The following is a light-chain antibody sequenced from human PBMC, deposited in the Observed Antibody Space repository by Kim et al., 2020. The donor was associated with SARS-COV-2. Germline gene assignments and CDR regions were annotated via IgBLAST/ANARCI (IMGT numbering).Light chain of an antibody. CDR3: AAWDDSLNGSV. Sequence: GQRVTISCSGGRSNIGSNVVNWYQQLPGTAPKLLIYSNDYRPSGVPDRFSGSKSGTSASLDISCLQSEDEADYYCAAWDDSLNGSVFGGGTQLTVL. CDR2: SND. CDR1: RSNIGSNV. J-gene: IGLJ3*02. V-gene: IGLV1-44*01.